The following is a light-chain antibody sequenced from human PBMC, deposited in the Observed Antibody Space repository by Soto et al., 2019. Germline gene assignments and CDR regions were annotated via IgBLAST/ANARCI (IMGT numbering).Light chain of an antibody. CDR3: QQRSNWIT. CDR2: DTS. V-gene: IGKV3-11*01. CDR1: RSVSRY. J-gene: IGKJ5*01. Sequence: IVVTQSPATLSLSQGERATLSCRASRSVSRYLAWYQQKPGQAPRLLIYDTSYRAAGIPARFSGSGSATDFTLTISTLEPEDFAVYCCQQRSNWITFGQGTRLEIK.